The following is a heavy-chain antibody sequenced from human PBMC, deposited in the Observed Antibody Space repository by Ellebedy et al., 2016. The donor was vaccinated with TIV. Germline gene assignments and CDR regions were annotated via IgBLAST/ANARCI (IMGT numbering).Heavy chain of an antibody. CDR1: GHTFTTYG. CDR2: INTGNGNT. CDR3: GCGIAAPGIDSMDV. V-gene: IGHV1-3*04. J-gene: IGHJ6*02. Sequence: ASVKVSCXASGHTFTTYGIHWVRQAPGQRLEWMGWINTGNGNTKYSQRLQGRVTITRDTSASTAYMELSSLMSEDTAVYYCGCGIAAPGIDSMDVWGQGTTVIVSS. D-gene: IGHD6-13*01.